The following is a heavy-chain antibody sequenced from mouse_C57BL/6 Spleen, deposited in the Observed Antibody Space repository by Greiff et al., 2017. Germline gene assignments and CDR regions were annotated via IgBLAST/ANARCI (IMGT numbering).Heavy chain of an antibody. V-gene: IGHV1-81*01. J-gene: IGHJ2*01. CDR3: ARVDYGSSPYFDY. Sequence: QVQLQQSGAELARPGASVKLSCKASGYTFTSYGISWVKQRTGQGLEWIGEIYPRSGNTYYTEKFKGKATLTADKSASTAYMELRSLTSEDSAVYFCARVDYGSSPYFDYWGQGTTLTVSS. CDR1: GYTFTSYG. CDR2: IYPRSGNT. D-gene: IGHD1-1*01.